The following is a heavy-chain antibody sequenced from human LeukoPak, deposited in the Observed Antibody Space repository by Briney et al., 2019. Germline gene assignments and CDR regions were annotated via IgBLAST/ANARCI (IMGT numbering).Heavy chain of an antibody. D-gene: IGHD6-19*01. V-gene: IGHV3-48*04. Sequence: GGSLRLSCAASGFTFSSYSMNWVRQAPGKGLEWVSYISSSSSTIYYADSVKGRFTISRDNAKNSLYLQMNSLRAEDTAVYYCARDPAVAGTWEYGMDVWGQGTTVTVSS. CDR3: ARDPAVAGTWEYGMDV. CDR1: GFTFSSYS. CDR2: ISSSSSTI. J-gene: IGHJ6*02.